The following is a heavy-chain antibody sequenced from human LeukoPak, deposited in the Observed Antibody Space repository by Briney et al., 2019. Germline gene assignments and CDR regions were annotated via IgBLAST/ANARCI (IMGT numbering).Heavy chain of an antibody. Sequence: SETLSLTCTVSGGSISSGGYYWSWIRQHPGKGLEWIGYIYYSGSTYYNPSLKSRVTISVDTSKNQFSLKLSSATAADTAVYYCARGEGWLQSVYFDYWGQGTLVTVSS. D-gene: IGHD5-24*01. CDR1: GGSISSGGYY. CDR3: ARGEGWLQSVYFDY. J-gene: IGHJ4*02. V-gene: IGHV4-31*03. CDR2: IYYSGST.